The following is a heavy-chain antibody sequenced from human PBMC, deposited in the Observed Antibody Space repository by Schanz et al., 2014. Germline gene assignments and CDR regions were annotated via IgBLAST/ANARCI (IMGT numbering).Heavy chain of an antibody. D-gene: IGHD3-3*01. V-gene: IGHV3-30*18. Sequence: QVQLVESGGGVVQPGRSLRLSCAGSGFSFSDYGMHWVRQAPGRGLEWVAVISYHGSERYYADSVTGRFTISGDNSKNTLFLQMNSLRVEDTAIYYCAKIWKAHHLTGRPGWSDGMDVWGQGTTV. CDR2: ISYHGSER. J-gene: IGHJ6*02. CDR1: GFSFSDYG. CDR3: AKIWKAHHLTGRPGWSDGMDV.